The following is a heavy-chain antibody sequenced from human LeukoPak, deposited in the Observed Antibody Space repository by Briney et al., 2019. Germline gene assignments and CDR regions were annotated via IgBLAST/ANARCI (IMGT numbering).Heavy chain of an antibody. V-gene: IGHV3-30*18. CDR3: AKARIAVAGRALDY. CDR1: GFTFSSYG. CDR2: ISYDGSNK. J-gene: IGHJ4*02. D-gene: IGHD6-19*01. Sequence: PGGSLRLSCAASGFTFSSYGMHWVRQAPGKGLEWVAVISYDGSNKYYADSVKGRFTISRDNSKNTLYLQMNSLRAEDTAVYYCAKARIAVAGRALDYWGQGTLVTVPS.